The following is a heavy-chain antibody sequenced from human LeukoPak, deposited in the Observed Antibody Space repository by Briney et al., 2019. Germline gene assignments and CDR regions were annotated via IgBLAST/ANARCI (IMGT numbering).Heavy chain of an antibody. D-gene: IGHD6-13*01. J-gene: IGHJ4*02. Sequence: PGGSLRLSCAASGFTFSSYAMSWVRQAPGKGLEWVSAISGSGGSTYYADSVRGRFTISRDNSKNTLYLQMDSLRSDDTAVYYCARDFFPIADSSWYEIGYWGQGTLVTVSS. CDR3: ARDFFPIADSSWYEIGY. CDR2: ISGSGGST. V-gene: IGHV3-23*01. CDR1: GFTFSSYA.